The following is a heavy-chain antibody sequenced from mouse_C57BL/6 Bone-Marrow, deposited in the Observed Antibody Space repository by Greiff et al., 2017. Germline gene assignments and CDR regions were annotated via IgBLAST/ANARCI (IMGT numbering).Heavy chain of an antibody. CDR2: ISSGGSYT. CDR1: GFTFSSYG. CDR3: ARHGLGAWFAY. D-gene: IGHD3-3*01. V-gene: IGHV5-6*01. J-gene: IGHJ3*01. Sequence: EVQRVESGGDLVKPGGSLKLSCAASGFTFSSYGMSWVRQTPDKRLEWVATISSGGSYTYYPDSVKGRFTISRDNAKNTLYLQMSSLKSEDTAMYYCARHGLGAWFAYWGQGTLVTVSA.